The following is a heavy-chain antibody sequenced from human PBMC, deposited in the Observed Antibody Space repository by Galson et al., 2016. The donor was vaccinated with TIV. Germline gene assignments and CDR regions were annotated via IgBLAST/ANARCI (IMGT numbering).Heavy chain of an antibody. CDR1: GYIFTNYW. D-gene: IGHD2-15*01. J-gene: IGHJ4*02. V-gene: IGHV5-51*01. Sequence: QSGAEVKKPGESLKISCKGSGYIFTNYWIAWVRQMPGKGLEWMGVIYPGDSDSRYSPSFQGQVTISADKSISTAYLQWSSLKTSDTAMYYCARVGCSGDVCDSGWSHWGQGTLVTVSS. CDR2: IYPGDSDS. CDR3: ARVGCSGDVCDSGWSH.